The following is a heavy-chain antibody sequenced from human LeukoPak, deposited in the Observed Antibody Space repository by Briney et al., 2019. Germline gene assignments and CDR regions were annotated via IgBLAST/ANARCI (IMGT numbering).Heavy chain of an antibody. CDR3: AKQSAGVTTGYFDY. CDR2: ISDSAGST. CDR1: GFTFGAYA. V-gene: IGHV3-23*01. J-gene: IGHJ4*02. D-gene: IGHD1-26*01. Sequence: PGGSLRLSCAASGFTFGAYAMSWVRQAPGKGLEWVSSISDSAGSTYYAASVTGRFTISRDSSRTTLYLQVNSLRAEDTAVYYCAKQSAGVTTGYFDYWGQGTLVTVSS.